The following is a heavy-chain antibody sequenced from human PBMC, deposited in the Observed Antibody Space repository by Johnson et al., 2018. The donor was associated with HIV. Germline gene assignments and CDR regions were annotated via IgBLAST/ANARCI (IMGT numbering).Heavy chain of an antibody. Sequence: MQLVESGGGLVQPGGSLRLSCAASGFTFSSYWMSWVRQAPGKVLEWVANIKQDGSEKYYVDSVKGRFTISRDNAKNSLYLQMNSLRPEDTAVYYCARSSGYYGTDAFDIWGQGTMVTVSS. CDR1: GFTFSSYW. V-gene: IGHV3-7*01. J-gene: IGHJ3*02. D-gene: IGHD3-22*01. CDR2: IKQDGSEK. CDR3: ARSSGYYGTDAFDI.